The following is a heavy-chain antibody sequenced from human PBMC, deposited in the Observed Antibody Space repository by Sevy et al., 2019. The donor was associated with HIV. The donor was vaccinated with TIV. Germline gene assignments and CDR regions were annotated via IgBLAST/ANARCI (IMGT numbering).Heavy chain of an antibody. CDR3: ANQHLTLISPPDS. CDR1: GDSISNSRYY. J-gene: IGHJ4*02. Sequence: SETLSLTCTVSGDSISNSRYYWGWIRQPPGKGLEWIGSVYYSGSTYYNPSLKSRVTLSIDTSKNQFLLKVNSVTATDTAVYYCANQHLTLISPPDSWGQGTLVTVSS. D-gene: IGHD6-13*01. CDR2: VYYSGST. V-gene: IGHV4-39*01.